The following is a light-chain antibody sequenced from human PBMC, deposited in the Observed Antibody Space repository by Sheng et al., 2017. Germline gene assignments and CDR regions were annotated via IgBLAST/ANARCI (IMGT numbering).Light chain of an antibody. V-gene: IGKV1-5*03. J-gene: IGKJ2*03. CDR1: QTIGTS. CDR2: LTS. CDR3: QQYHSHYG. Sequence: DIQMTQSPSTLSASVGDRVTITCRASQTIGTSLAWYQQKPGKAPKLLISLTSSLESGVPSRFSGSGSGTEFTLTISSLQPDDFATYYCQQYHSHYGFAQGTKLE.